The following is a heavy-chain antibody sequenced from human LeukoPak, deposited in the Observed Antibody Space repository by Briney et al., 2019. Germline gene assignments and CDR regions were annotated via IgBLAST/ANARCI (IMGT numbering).Heavy chain of an antibody. D-gene: IGHD3-10*01. Sequence: GGSLRLSCAASGFTFSNAWMNWVRQAPGKGLEWVSSISSTSSYIYYADSMKGRFTISRDNAKNSLYLQMNSLRAEDTAVYYCARALWSGPVYYGMDVWGQGTTVTVSS. V-gene: IGHV3-21*01. J-gene: IGHJ6*02. CDR2: ISSTSSYI. CDR1: GFTFSNAW. CDR3: ARALWSGPVYYGMDV.